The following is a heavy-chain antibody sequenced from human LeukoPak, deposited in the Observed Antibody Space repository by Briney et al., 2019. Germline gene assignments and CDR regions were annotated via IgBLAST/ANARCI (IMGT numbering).Heavy chain of an antibody. CDR3: ATKQWLAPPPDS. J-gene: IGHJ4*02. D-gene: IGHD6-19*01. V-gene: IGHV3-74*01. CDR2: INTDGTVT. Sequence: GSLRLSCAASGFTFSKYWMLWVRQAPGKGLEGVSRINTDGTVTTYADSVKGRFTVSRDNADNTMFLQMNSVRDEDTAVYYCATKQWLAPPPDSWGQGTPVTVSS. CDR1: GFTFSKYW.